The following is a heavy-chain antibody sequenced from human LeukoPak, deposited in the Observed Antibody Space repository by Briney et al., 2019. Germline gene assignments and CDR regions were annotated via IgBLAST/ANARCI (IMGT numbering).Heavy chain of an antibody. CDR2: ISFSGNT. V-gene: IGHV4-59*02. CDR1: GGSVSSYY. Sequence: SETLSLTCTVSGGSVSSYYWSWIRQPPGKGLEWIGYISFSGNTNYNPSLKSRVTISVDTSKNHFSLKLSPVTAADTAVYYCAREVTDRPYYYYYMDVWGKGTTVTVSS. CDR3: AREVTDRPYYYYYMDV. J-gene: IGHJ6*03.